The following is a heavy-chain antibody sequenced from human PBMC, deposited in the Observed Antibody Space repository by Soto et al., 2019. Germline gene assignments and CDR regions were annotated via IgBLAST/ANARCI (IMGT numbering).Heavy chain of an antibody. D-gene: IGHD3-3*01. V-gene: IGHV1-18*01. CDR2: ISAYNGNT. CDR1: GYTFNSYG. Sequence: QVLLVQSGAEVKKPGASVKVSCKASGYTFNSYGVSWVRQAPGQGLEWMGRISAYNGNTKSSQNLQGRVTMTINTTTSSAYLEVRSLRADDTAIYYCARYFWSGQLPFYFDQWGQGTLVTVSS. J-gene: IGHJ4*02. CDR3: ARYFWSGQLPFYFDQ.